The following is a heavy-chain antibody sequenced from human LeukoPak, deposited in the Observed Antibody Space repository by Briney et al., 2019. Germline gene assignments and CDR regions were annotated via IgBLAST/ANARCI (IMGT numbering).Heavy chain of an antibody. D-gene: IGHD3-10*01. V-gene: IGHV3-20*04. CDR1: RFTFDDYG. Sequence: PGGSLRLSCAATRFTFDDYGMSWVRHAPGKGLEWVSGINWNGGSTRYADSVKGRFTISRDNAKNSLFLQMNSLRAEDTAVYYCARRRGEYHYYMDVWGKGTTVTVSS. CDR3: ARRRGEYHYYMDV. CDR2: INWNGGST. J-gene: IGHJ6*03.